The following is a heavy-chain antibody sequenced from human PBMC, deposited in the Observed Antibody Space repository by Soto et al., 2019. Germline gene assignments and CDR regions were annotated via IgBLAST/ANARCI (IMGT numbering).Heavy chain of an antibody. CDR3: AKGITMLVVVIKT. CDR1: GFTFSSYA. V-gene: IGHV3-23*01. Sequence: EVRLLESGGGLVQPGGSLRLSCAASGFTFSSYAMTWVRQAPGKGLEWVSVISGSGGSTYYADSVKGRFTISRDNSKNMFYLEMNSLRAEDTAGYYCAKGITMLVVVIKTWGQGTLVSVSS. J-gene: IGHJ5*02. CDR2: ISGSGGST. D-gene: IGHD3-22*01.